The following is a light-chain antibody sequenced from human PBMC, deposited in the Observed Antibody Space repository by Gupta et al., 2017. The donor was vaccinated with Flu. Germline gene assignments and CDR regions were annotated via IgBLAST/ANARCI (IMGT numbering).Light chain of an antibody. CDR3: QQYDNPPPS. Sequence: GNKIHLTCQGSQDHNNHLNWDQQKPGKAPKLLIYDTSNLETGVPSRFTGSGSGTDFTFTISSLQPEDIATYYCQQYDNPPPSFGQGTRLEIK. CDR1: QDHNNH. J-gene: IGKJ5*01. CDR2: DTS. V-gene: IGKV1-33*01.